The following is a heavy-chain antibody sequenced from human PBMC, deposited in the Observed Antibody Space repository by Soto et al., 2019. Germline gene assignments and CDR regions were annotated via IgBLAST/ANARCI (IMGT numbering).Heavy chain of an antibody. CDR2: INPNSGGT. J-gene: IGHJ3*02. CDR1: GYTFTGYY. Sequence: ASVKVSCKASGYTFTGYYMHWVRQAPGQGLEWMGWINPNSGGTNYAQKFQGWVTMTRDTSISPAYMELSRLRSDDTAVYYCARVGGYCSGGSCYSDAFDIWGQGTMVTVSS. CDR3: ARVGGYCSGGSCYSDAFDI. V-gene: IGHV1-2*04. D-gene: IGHD2-15*01.